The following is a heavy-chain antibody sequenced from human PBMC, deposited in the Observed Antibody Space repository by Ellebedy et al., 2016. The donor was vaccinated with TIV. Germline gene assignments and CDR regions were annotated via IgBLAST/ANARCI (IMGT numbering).Heavy chain of an antibody. J-gene: IGHJ4*02. CDR3: ARTCFGGPRTSVRSGATTCFTSY. V-gene: IGHV1-2*02. CDR1: GYTFTGYY. Sequence: ASVKVSXXASGYTFTGYYMHWVRQAPGQGLEWMGWINPNNGGTNYAQKFQGRVTMTRDTSISTAYMELNRLKSDDTAVYYCARTCFGGPRTSVRSGATTCFTSYWGQGTLVTVSS. CDR2: INPNNGGT. D-gene: IGHD2-15*01.